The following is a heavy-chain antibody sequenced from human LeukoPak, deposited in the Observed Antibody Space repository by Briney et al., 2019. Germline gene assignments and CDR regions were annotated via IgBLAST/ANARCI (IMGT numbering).Heavy chain of an antibody. Sequence: PGGSLRLSCAASGFTFSSYGMHWVRQAPGKGLEWVAVIWYDGSNKYYADSVKGRFAISRDNSKNTLYLQMNSLRAEDTAVYYCARDRYQYSSGWYYFDYWVQGTLVTVSS. CDR2: IWYDGSNK. V-gene: IGHV3-33*01. J-gene: IGHJ4*02. D-gene: IGHD6-19*01. CDR3: ARDRYQYSSGWYYFDY. CDR1: GFTFSSYG.